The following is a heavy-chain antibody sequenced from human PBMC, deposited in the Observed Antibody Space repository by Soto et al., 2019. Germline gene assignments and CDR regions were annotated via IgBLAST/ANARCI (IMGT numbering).Heavy chain of an antibody. D-gene: IGHD4-17*01. CDR1: GGSISPYY. CDR3: ARVGGYYGDYPNFDY. V-gene: IGHV4-59*01. J-gene: IGHJ4*02. Sequence: QVQLQESGPGLVKPSETLSLTCTVSGGSISPYYWSWIRQPPGKGLEWIGSIYYSGTTKYNPSLKSRVTISVDTSKNHCSLKLSSVTAADTTVYFCARVGGYYGDYPNFDYWGQGTLVTVSS. CDR2: IYYSGTT.